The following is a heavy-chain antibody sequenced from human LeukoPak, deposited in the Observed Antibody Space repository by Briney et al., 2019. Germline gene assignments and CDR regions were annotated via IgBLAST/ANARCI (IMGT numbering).Heavy chain of an antibody. CDR1: GYTFTGYY. CDR2: TNPNSGGT. J-gene: IGHJ4*02. CDR3: ARDGSRGSSSSGVRYGY. V-gene: IGHV1-2*06. Sequence: ASVKVSCKASGYTFTGYYMHWVRQAPGQGLEWMGRTNPNSGGTNYAQKFQGRVTMTRDTSISTAYMELSRLRSDDTTVYYCARDGSRGSSSSGVRYGYWGQGTLVTVSS. D-gene: IGHD6-6*01.